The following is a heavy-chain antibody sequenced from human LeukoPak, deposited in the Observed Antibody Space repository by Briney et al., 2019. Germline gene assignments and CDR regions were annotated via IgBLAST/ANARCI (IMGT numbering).Heavy chain of an antibody. V-gene: IGHV3-48*01. CDR2: ISISSSTI. J-gene: IGHJ5*02. CDR3: ARGPPLFDP. Sequence: GVLRLSCAASGFTFSSYDMNWIRQAPGKGLEWVSYISISSSTIYYADSVKGRFTISRDNAKDSLYLQVNSLRAEDTAIYYCARGPPLFDPWGQGTLVTVSS. CDR1: GFTFSSYD.